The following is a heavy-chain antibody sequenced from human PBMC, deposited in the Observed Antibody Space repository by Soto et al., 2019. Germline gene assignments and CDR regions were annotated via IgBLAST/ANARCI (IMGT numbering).Heavy chain of an antibody. CDR3: ARGLIQPAAERNDAFDI. Sequence: ASVQVSCKASGYTFTSYGISWVRQAPGQGLEWMGWISAYNGNTNYAQKLQGRVTMTTDTSTSTAYMELRSLRSDDTAVYYCARGLIQPAAERNDAFDIWGQGTMVTVSS. CDR2: ISAYNGNT. V-gene: IGHV1-18*01. D-gene: IGHD2-2*01. CDR1: GYTFTSYG. J-gene: IGHJ3*02.